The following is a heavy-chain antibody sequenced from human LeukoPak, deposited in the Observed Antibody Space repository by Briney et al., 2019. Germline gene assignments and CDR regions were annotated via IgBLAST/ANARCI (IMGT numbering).Heavy chain of an antibody. CDR2: IYPGDSDT. J-gene: IGHJ4*02. CDR3: ARRGIAAAGIGLNYFDY. CDR1: GYSFTSYW. Sequence: GESLKISCKGSGYSFTSYWIGGVRQMPGKGLEWMGIIYPGDSDTRYSPSFQGQVTISADKSISTAYLQWSSLKASDTAMYYCARRGIAAAGIGLNYFDYWGQGTLVTVSS. V-gene: IGHV5-51*01. D-gene: IGHD6-13*01.